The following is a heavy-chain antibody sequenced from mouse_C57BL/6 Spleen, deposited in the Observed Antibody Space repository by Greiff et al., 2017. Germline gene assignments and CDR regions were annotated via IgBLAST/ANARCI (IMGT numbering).Heavy chain of an antibody. CDR3: ARRQLRLPSDY. Sequence: VQLQQPGAELVRPGTSVKVSCKASGYAFTNYLIEWVKQRPGQGLEWIGGINPGSGGTNYNEKFKGKATLTADKSSSTAYMRLSSLTSEDSAVYFCARRQLRLPSDYWGQGTTLTVSS. D-gene: IGHD3-2*02. J-gene: IGHJ2*01. V-gene: IGHV1-54*01. CDR2: INPGSGGT. CDR1: GYAFTNYL.